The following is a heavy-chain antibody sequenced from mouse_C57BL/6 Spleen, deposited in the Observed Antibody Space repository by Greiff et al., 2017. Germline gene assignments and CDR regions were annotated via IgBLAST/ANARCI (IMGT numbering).Heavy chain of an antibody. CDR3: VRQSRTGDFDV. D-gene: IGHD3-3*01. CDR1: GSSFNTYA. CDR2: IRSKSNYYAT. V-gene: IGHV10-1*01. Sequence: EVKLMESGGGLVQPKGSLTLSCAASGSSFNTYAMNWVRQAPGKGLEWVARIRSKSNYYATYYSDSVKDRFTISIDDSESMLYLQMNNLKTEDTAMYYCVRQSRTGDFDVWGTGTTVTVSS. J-gene: IGHJ1*03.